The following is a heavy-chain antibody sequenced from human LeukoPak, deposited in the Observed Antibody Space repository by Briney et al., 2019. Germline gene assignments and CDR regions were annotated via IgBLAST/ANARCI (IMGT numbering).Heavy chain of an antibody. CDR1: GGCISSYY. J-gene: IGHJ3*02. V-gene: IGHV4-59*01. Sequence: SETLSLTCTVSGGCISSYYWSWIRQPPGKGLEWIGYIYYSGSTNYNPSLKSRVTISVDTSKNQFSLKLSSVTAADTAVYYCARDSTTENAFDIWGQGTMVTVSS. CDR3: ARDSTTENAFDI. D-gene: IGHD1-14*01. CDR2: IYYSGST.